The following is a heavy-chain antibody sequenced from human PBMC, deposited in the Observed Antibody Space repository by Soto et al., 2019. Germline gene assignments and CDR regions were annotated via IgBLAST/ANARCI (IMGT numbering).Heavy chain of an antibody. CDR2: IYYSGST. D-gene: IGHD6-13*01. CDR1: GGSISSRTYY. V-gene: IGHV4-39*01. Sequence: QLQLQESGPGLVKPSETLSLTCTVSGGSISSRTYYWGWVRQPPGKGLEWIASIYYSGSTYYNPSLKSRVTISVDTSKNQSSLKLSSVTAADTAVYYCARIIPAAGTKPLDYWGQGTLVTVSS. J-gene: IGHJ4*02. CDR3: ARIIPAAGTKPLDY.